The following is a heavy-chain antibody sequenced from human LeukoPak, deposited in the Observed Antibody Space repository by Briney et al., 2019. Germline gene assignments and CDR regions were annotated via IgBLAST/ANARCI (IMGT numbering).Heavy chain of an antibody. CDR3: AKAWWNSHLGFDC. D-gene: IGHD2-15*01. CDR2: ISDSGSR. J-gene: IGHJ4*02. Sequence: GGSLRLSCAASGFTFSSYAMNWVRQAPGKGLEWVSGISDSGSRYNADSVKGRFTISRDNSKNTLYLQMNSLRTEDTAVYYCAKAWWNSHLGFDCWGQGTLVTVSS. CDR1: GFTFSSYA. V-gene: IGHV3-23*01.